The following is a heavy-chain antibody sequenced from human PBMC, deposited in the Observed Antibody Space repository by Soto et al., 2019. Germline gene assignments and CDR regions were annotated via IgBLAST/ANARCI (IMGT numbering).Heavy chain of an antibody. V-gene: IGHV1-69*13. Sequence: SVKVSXKASGGTFSSYAISWVRQAPGQGLEWMGGIIPIFGTANYAQKFQGRVTITADESTSTAYMELSSLRSEDTAVYYCARGRSSGSFSYYYGMDVWAQGTTVTVS. J-gene: IGHJ6*02. D-gene: IGHD6-19*01. CDR1: GGTFSSYA. CDR2: IIPIFGTA. CDR3: ARGRSSGSFSYYYGMDV.